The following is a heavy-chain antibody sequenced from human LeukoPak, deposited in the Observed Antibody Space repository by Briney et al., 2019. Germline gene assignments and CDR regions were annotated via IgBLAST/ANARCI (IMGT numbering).Heavy chain of an antibody. J-gene: IGHJ3*02. Sequence: PSETLSLTCAVSGGSISSGVYSWSWIRQPPGKGLEWIGYIYYSGSTYYNLSLKSRVTISVDTSKNQFSLKLSSVTAADTAVYYCARGGAVAGPDWGDAFDIWGQGTMVTVSS. CDR3: ARGGAVAGPDWGDAFDI. CDR1: GGSISSGVYS. V-gene: IGHV4-30-4*07. D-gene: IGHD6-13*01. CDR2: IYYSGST.